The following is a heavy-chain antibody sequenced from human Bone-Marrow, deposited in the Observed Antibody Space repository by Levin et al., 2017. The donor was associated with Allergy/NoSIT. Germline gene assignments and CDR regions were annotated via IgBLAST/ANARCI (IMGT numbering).Heavy chain of an antibody. CDR1: GGTFSSYA. Sequence: SVKVSCKASGGTFSSYAISWVRQAPGQGLEWMGGIIPIFGTANYAQKFQGRVTITADESTSTAYMELSSLRSEDTAVYYCARGTIHQLGYYYYYMDVWGKGTTVTVSS. V-gene: IGHV1-69*13. J-gene: IGHJ6*03. D-gene: IGHD1-1*01. CDR3: ARGTIHQLGYYYYYMDV. CDR2: IIPIFGTA.